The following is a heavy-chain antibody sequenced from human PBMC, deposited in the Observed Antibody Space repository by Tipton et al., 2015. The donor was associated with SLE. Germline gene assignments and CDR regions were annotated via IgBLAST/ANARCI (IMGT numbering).Heavy chain of an antibody. V-gene: IGHV4-39*01. D-gene: IGHD6-19*01. Sequence: TLSLTCTVSGGSISSSSDYWGWIRQPPGKGLEWIGNIYYSGTTFYNPSLKSRVTISVDTSKNQFSLSLGSVTAADTAVYYCARAVADWGWLVVYWGRGTQVTVSS. CDR1: GGSISSSSDY. CDR3: ARAVADWGWLVVY. CDR2: IYYSGTT. J-gene: IGHJ4*02.